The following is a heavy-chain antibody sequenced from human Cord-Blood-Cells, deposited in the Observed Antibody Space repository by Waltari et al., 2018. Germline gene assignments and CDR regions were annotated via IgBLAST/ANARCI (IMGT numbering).Heavy chain of an antibody. J-gene: IGHJ3*02. D-gene: IGHD3-16*01. V-gene: IGHV3-9*01. Sequence: EVQLVESGGGLVQPGRSLRLSCAASGFTFDDYAMHWVRQAPGKGLEWVSVISWNSGSIGYADSVKGRFTISRDNAKNSLYLQMNSLRAEDTALYYCARAGGGQYAFDIWGQGTMVTVSS. CDR1: GFTFDDYA. CDR2: ISWNSGSI. CDR3: ARAGGGQYAFDI.